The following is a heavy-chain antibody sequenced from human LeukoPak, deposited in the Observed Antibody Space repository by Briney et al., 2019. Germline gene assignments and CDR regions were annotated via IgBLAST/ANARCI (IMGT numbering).Heavy chain of an antibody. CDR3: AKRSGSGGPFDY. CDR1: GFTFTNYA. Sequence: PGGSLRLSCAASGFTFTNYAMSWVRHAPGRGLEWVPNISPGGSTNYADSVKGRFTISRDNYKNTMYLQVNSLRAEDTAVYYCAKRSGSGGPFDYWGQGILVTVSS. D-gene: IGHD3-10*01. CDR2: ISPGGST. V-gene: IGHV3-23*01. J-gene: IGHJ4*02.